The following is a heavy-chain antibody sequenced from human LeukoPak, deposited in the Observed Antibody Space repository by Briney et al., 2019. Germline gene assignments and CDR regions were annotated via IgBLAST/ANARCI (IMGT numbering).Heavy chain of an antibody. J-gene: IGHJ4*02. V-gene: IGHV3-9*01. CDR1: GFTFDDYA. Sequence: GGSLRLSCAASGFTFDDYAMHWVRQAPGKGVEWVSGISWNSGSIGYADSVKGRFTISRDNAKNSLYLQMNSLRAEDTALYYCAKDIAVWGSYASHFDYGGQGTLVTVSS. D-gene: IGHD3-16*01. CDR2: ISWNSGSI. CDR3: AKDIAVWGSYASHFDY.